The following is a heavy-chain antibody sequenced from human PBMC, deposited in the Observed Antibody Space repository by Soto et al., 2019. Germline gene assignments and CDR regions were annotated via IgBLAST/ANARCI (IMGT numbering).Heavy chain of an antibody. CDR1: GFTFSTYW. CDR2: IKQDGNEK. V-gene: IGHV3-7*05. D-gene: IGHD2-21*02. CDR3: TSGWWGRYFHP. Sequence: EVQLVESGGGLVQPGGSLRLSCAASGFTFSTYWMKWVRQAPGKGLEWVANIKQDGNEKYYVDSVKGRFTISRDNGKNSLYLQVCSLRAGDTAVYYGTSGWWGRYFHPWGRGTLVSVSS. J-gene: IGHJ2*01.